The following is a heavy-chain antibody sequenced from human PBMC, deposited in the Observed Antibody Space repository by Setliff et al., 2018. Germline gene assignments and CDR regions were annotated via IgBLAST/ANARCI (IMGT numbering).Heavy chain of an antibody. Sequence: PGESLKISCKGSGFSFTDFWIGWVRQMPGKGLEWMGLIYTGDSDTRHNPSFQGRVTMSADKSINTAYLQWSSLKASDTAIYYCARQKSTGSGNNWFDPWGQGTLVTVSS. J-gene: IGHJ5*02. CDR2: IYTGDSDT. CDR1: GFSFTDFW. CDR3: ARQKSTGSGNNWFDP. V-gene: IGHV5-51*01. D-gene: IGHD3-10*01.